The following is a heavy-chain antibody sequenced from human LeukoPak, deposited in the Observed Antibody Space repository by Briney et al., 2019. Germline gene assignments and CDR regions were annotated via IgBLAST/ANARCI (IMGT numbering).Heavy chain of an antibody. V-gene: IGHV1-46*01. D-gene: IGHD6-19*01. CDR2: INPNVGST. Sequence: ASVKVSCKASGYTFTSYYVHWVRQAPGQGLEWLGIINPNVGSTNYAQKFQGRVTLTSDTSTSTVYMELSSLRSDDTAVYYCARDSRRITVAGTGDNWGQGTLVTVSS. CDR1: GYTFTSYY. CDR3: ARDSRRITVAGTGDN. J-gene: IGHJ4*02.